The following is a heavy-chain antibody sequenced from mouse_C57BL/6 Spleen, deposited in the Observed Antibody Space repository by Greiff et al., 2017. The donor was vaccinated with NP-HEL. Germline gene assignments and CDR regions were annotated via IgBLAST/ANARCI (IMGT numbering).Heavy chain of an antibody. V-gene: IGHV1-15*01. CDR2: IDPEIGGT. D-gene: IGHD2-4*01. Sequence: QVQLQQSGAELVRPGASVTLSCKASGYTFTDYEMHWVKQTPVHGLEWIGAIDPEIGGTAYNQKFKGKAILTADKSSSTAYMELRSLTSEDSAVYYCTKGYDYAYYYAMDYWGQGTSVTVSS. CDR1: GYTFTDYE. CDR3: TKGYDYAYYYAMDY. J-gene: IGHJ4*01.